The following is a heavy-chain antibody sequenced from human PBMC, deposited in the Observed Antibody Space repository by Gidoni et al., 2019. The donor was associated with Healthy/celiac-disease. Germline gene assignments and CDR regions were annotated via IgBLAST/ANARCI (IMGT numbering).Heavy chain of an antibody. J-gene: IGHJ4*02. CDR2: ISSSSSYI. D-gene: IGHD6-19*01. Sequence: EVQLVESGGGLVKPGVSLRLSCPASGFTFSSYSMNWVRQAPGKGLEWVASISSSSSYIYYADSVKGRFTISRDNAKNSLYLQMNSLRAEDTAVYYCARNHGYSSGWYEYYFDYWGQGTLVTVSS. CDR3: ARNHGYSSGWYEYYFDY. V-gene: IGHV3-21*01. CDR1: GFTFSSYS.